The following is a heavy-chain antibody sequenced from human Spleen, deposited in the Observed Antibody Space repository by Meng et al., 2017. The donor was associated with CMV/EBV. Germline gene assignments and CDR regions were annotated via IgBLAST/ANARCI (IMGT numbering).Heavy chain of an antibody. CDR3: TRTDYASYPYYFDY. V-gene: IGHV4-31*03. Sequence: SETLSLTCSVSGGSISSGGYYWSWIRQHPEKGLEWIGYIYHSGSTYYNPSLKSRVTISVDTSKNQFSLSLSSVTAADTAVYFCTRTDYASYPYYFDYWGRGTLVTVSS. CDR1: GGSISSGGYY. CDR2: IYHSGST. D-gene: IGHD3-16*01. J-gene: IGHJ4*02.